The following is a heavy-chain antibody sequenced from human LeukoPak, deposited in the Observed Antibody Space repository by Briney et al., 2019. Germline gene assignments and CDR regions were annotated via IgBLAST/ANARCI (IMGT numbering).Heavy chain of an antibody. V-gene: IGHV4-34*01. CDR1: SGSFSGYY. CDR3: ARGGRCDYYYYVDV. Sequence: SETLSLTCAVYSGSFSGYYWTWIRQPPGKGLEWIGETNHSGSTNYNPSLKSRVTISVDTSKNHFSLNLSSVTAADTAVYYCARGGRCDYYYYVDVWGKGTTVTVSS. D-gene: IGHD1-14*01. J-gene: IGHJ6*03. CDR2: TNHSGST.